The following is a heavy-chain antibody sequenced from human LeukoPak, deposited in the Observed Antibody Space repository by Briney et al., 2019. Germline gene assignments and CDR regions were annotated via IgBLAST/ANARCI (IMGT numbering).Heavy chain of an antibody. J-gene: IGHJ3*02. D-gene: IGHD5-24*01. CDR1: SGSINSDGYY. CDR2: VYSSGSA. CDR3: ARVYRRDGLNFDGFDI. Sequence: SETLSLTCAVSSGSINSDGYYWSWPRQPAGKGLEWIGRVYSSGSANYSPSLKSRVIISIDTSKNQFSLRLSSVTAADTAVYYCARVYRRDGLNFDGFDIWGQGTMVTVS. V-gene: IGHV4-61*02.